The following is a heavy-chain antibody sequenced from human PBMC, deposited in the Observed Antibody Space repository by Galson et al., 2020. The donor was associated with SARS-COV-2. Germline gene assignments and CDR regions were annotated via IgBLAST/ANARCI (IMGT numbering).Heavy chain of an antibody. V-gene: IGHV3-11*01. CDR1: GFTFSDYY. CDR3: ARDVGYSSGWGFYYYYYGMDV. Sequence: SCAASGFTFSDYYMSWIRQAPGKGLEWVSYISSSGSTIYYADSVKGRFTISRDNAKNSLYLQMNSLRAEDTAVYYCARDVGYSSGWGFYYYYYGMDVWGQGTTVTVSS. CDR2: ISSSGSTI. J-gene: IGHJ6*02. D-gene: IGHD6-19*01.